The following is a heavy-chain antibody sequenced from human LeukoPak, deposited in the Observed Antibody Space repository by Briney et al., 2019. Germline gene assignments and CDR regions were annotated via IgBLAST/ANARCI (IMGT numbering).Heavy chain of an antibody. D-gene: IGHD3-3*01. Sequence: GASVKVSCKASGYTFIGYYIHWVRQAPGQGLEWMGWINPNSGGTKYAQKFQGRVTMTRDTSISTAYMELSRLRSDDTAVYYCARDPVLRFLEWLPPEGHYYYMDVWGKGTTVTVSS. V-gene: IGHV1-2*02. CDR1: GYTFIGYY. CDR2: INPNSGGT. CDR3: ARDPVLRFLEWLPPEGHYYYMDV. J-gene: IGHJ6*03.